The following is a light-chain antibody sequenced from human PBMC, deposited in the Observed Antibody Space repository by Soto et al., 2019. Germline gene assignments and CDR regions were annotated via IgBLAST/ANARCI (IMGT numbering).Light chain of an antibody. CDR1: QSVSNDF. V-gene: IGKV3-20*01. J-gene: IGKJ1*01. Sequence: IGFTLSPSILVLSPGERAPLSCRGRQSVSNDFLAWYQQKPGQAPRLLIYGASTRATDVPDRFSGSGSGADFTLSISRLEPEDFAVYYCQQYGSSPPRTFGQGTKVDIK. CDR2: GAS. CDR3: QQYGSSPPRT.